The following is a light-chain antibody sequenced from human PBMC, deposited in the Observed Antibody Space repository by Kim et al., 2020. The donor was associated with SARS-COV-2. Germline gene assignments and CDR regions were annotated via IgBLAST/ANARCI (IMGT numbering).Light chain of an antibody. CDR1: QSVSSN. CDR2: GAS. Sequence: SPGETVTLSCRASQSVSSNVAWYQQKPGQAPRLLIYGASTRATDIPARFSGSGSGTDFTLTISSLQSEDLAVYHCQQYDDWPPWTFGQGTKVDIK. J-gene: IGKJ1*01. V-gene: IGKV3-15*01. CDR3: QQYDDWPPWT.